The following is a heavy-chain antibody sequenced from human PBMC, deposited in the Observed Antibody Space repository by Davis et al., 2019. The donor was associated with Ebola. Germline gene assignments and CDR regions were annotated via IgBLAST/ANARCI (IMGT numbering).Heavy chain of an antibody. CDR2: YYYTGST. J-gene: IGHJ5*02. CDR3: AGLRGGASGFDP. CDR1: GGFISSGGYS. Sequence: SETLSLTCAVSGGFISSGGYSWNWIRQPPGKGLEWIGYYYYTGSTYYNPSLKTRVTILVDPSKNQFSLNLNSVTAADTAVYYCAGLRGGASGFDPWGQGTLITVSS. V-gene: IGHV4-30-4*07. D-gene: IGHD1-26*01.